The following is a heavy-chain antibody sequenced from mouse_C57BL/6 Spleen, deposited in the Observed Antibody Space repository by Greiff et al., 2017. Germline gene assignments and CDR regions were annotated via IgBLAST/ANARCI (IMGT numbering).Heavy chain of an antibody. CDR1: GYTFTSYW. V-gene: IGHV1-55*01. CDR3: ARSSYYYGSSSWFAD. Sequence: QVQLQQPGAELVKPGASVKMSCKASGYTFTSYWITWVKQRPGQGLEWIGDIYPGSGSTNYNEKFKSKATLTVDTSSSTAYMQLSSLTSEDSAVYYCARSSYYYGSSSWFADWGQGTLVTGSA. J-gene: IGHJ3*01. D-gene: IGHD1-1*01. CDR2: IYPGSGST.